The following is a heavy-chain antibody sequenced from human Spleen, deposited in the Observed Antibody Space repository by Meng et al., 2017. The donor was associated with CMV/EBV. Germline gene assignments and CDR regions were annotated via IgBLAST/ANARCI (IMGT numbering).Heavy chain of an antibody. CDR3: ARGESYEILTGYYPLIGAFDI. V-gene: IGHV4-59*11. J-gene: IGHJ3*02. CDR2: IYNSGNG. CDR1: SRY. Sequence: SRYWSGIRRTTGERLEWIEHIYNSGNGNCNPNRKSRDTISVNMSKDMFTLRLNSVTATDTAVYYCARGESYEILTGYYPLIGAFDIWGQGTMVTVSS. D-gene: IGHD3-9*01.